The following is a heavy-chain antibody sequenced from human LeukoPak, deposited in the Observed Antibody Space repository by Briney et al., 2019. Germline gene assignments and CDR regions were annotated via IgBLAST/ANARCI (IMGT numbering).Heavy chain of an antibody. J-gene: IGHJ4*02. Sequence: GGSLRLSCAASGFTFRSSEMNWVRQAPGKGLEWVSYISDGGKTKYYADSVKGRFTISRDNAKNSLYLQMNSLRAEDTAVYYCAKDTLYYYDSPLGDWGQGTLVTVSS. CDR3: AKDTLYYYDSPLGD. V-gene: IGHV3-48*03. D-gene: IGHD3-22*01. CDR2: ISDGGKTK. CDR1: GFTFRSSE.